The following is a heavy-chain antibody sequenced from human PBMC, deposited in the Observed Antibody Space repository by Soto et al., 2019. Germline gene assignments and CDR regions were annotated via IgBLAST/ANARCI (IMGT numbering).Heavy chain of an antibody. V-gene: IGHV3-7*01. CDR2: IKQDGSEK. J-gene: IGHJ6*02. CDR1: GFTFSSYW. D-gene: IGHD3-10*01. Sequence: GGSLRLSCAASGFTFSSYWMSWVRQAPGKGLEWVANIKQDGSEKYYVDSVKGRFTISRDNAKNSLYLQMNSLRAEDTAVYYCASRHLGSYYYGMDVWGQGTTVTVSS. CDR3: ASRHLGSYYYGMDV.